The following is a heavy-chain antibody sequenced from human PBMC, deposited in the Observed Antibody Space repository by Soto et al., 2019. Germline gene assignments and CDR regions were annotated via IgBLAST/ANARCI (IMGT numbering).Heavy chain of an antibody. Sequence: GGSLRLSCAASGFTVSSNYMSWVRQAPGKGLEWVSVIYSGGSTYYADSVKGRFTISRDNSKNTLYLQMNSLRAEDTAVYYCARGQFHASTFDIWGQGTMVTVSS. CDR3: ARGQFHASTFDI. V-gene: IGHV3-53*01. J-gene: IGHJ3*02. CDR2: IYSGGST. CDR1: GFTVSSNY.